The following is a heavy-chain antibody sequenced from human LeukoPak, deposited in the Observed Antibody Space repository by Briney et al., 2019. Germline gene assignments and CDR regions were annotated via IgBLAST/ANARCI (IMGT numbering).Heavy chain of an antibody. CDR3: ARDAIAAAGKALDY. J-gene: IGHJ4*02. Sequence: GGSLRLSCAASGFTVSDNCMSWVRQAPGKGLEWVANIKQDGSEKYYVDSVKGRFTISRDNAKNSLYLQMNSLRAEDTAVYYCARDAIAAAGKALDYWGQGTLVTVSS. V-gene: IGHV3-7*01. D-gene: IGHD6-13*01. CDR1: GFTVSDNC. CDR2: IKQDGSEK.